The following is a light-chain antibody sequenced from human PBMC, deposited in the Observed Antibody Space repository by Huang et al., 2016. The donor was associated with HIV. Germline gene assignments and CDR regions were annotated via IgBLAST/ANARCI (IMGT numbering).Light chain of an antibody. CDR2: GVA. CDR3: QQYERPPDT. Sequence: EIVLTQSPGTLSLSPGERATLSCRASQSVGIYLAWYQQKPGQAPRLLIYGVATRVTGIPDRFSGGGSGTDFTLSISRLEPEDFAVYYCQQYERPPDTFGPGTKVNIK. J-gene: IGKJ3*01. V-gene: IGKV3-20*01. CDR1: QSVGIY.